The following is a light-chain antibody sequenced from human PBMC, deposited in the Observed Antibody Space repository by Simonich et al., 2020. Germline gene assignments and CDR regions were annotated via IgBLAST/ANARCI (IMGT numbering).Light chain of an antibody. V-gene: IGLV2-23*01. J-gene: IGLJ2*01. Sequence: QSALTQPASVSGSPGQSITISCTGTSSDVGSYNLVSWYQQHPGKAPKLMIYEGMKRPPGVSNRFSGSKSGNTASLTISGLQAEDEADYYCCSYAGSSTVVFGGGTKLTVL. CDR2: EGM. CDR3: CSYAGSSTVV. CDR1: SSDVGSYNL.